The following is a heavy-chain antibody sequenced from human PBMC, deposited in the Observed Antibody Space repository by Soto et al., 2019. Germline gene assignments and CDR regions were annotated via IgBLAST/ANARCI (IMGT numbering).Heavy chain of an antibody. CDR1: GGSISSSSYY. Sequence: SETLSLTCTVSGGSISSSSYYWGWIRQPPGKGLEWIGSIYYSGSTYYNPSLKSRVTISVDTSKNQFSLKLSSVTAADTAVYYCARLPDPDYDFWSGYYIESGWFDPWGQGTLVTVSS. D-gene: IGHD3-3*01. CDR2: IYYSGST. V-gene: IGHV4-39*01. CDR3: ARLPDPDYDFWSGYYIESGWFDP. J-gene: IGHJ5*02.